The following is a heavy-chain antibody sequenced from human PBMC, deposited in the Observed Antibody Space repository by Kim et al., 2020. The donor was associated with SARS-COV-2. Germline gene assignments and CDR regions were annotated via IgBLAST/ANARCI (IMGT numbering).Heavy chain of an antibody. CDR2: INAKSGDR. J-gene: IGHJ3*01. CDR1: GFTFTDYY. V-gene: IGHV1-2*02. D-gene: IGHD5-18*01. CDR3: AREGRYGRSDSAAFDV. Sequence: ASVKVSCKASGFTFTDYYMHWVRQAPGQGLEWMGWINAKSGDRNSAQKFQGSVTMTRDTSTRTIYIEVRRLTSDDTAVYYCAREGRYGRSDSAAFDVWGQGTMVTVST.